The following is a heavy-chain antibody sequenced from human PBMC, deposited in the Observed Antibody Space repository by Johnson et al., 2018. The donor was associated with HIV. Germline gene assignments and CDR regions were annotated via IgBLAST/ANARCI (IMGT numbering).Heavy chain of an antibody. Sequence: QVQLVESGGGLVKPGGSLRLSCAGSGFTFSDHYMSWVRQAPGKGLEWVSFISSSGSTIYYSDSVKGRFTISRDNAKNSLYLQMNSLRAEDTAVYYCAKLAIDYSGAWYGLTFDIWGQGTMVTVSS. J-gene: IGHJ3*02. CDR1: GFTFSDHY. V-gene: IGHV3-11*04. CDR2: ISSSGSTI. CDR3: AKLAIDYSGAWYGLTFDI. D-gene: IGHD6-19*01.